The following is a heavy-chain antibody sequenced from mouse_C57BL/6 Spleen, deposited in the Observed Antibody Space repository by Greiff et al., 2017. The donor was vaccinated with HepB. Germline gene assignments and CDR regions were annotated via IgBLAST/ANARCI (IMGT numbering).Heavy chain of an antibody. CDR1: GYTFTDYE. CDR3: TRSELGRGYFDV. V-gene: IGHV1-15*01. CDR2: IDPETGGT. J-gene: IGHJ1*03. Sequence: QVQLQQSGAELVRPGASVTLSCKASGYTFTDYEMHWVKQTPVHGLEWIGAIDPETGGTAYNQKFKGKAILTADKSSSTAYMELRSLTSEDSAVYYCTRSELGRGYFDVWGTGTTVTVSS. D-gene: IGHD4-1*01.